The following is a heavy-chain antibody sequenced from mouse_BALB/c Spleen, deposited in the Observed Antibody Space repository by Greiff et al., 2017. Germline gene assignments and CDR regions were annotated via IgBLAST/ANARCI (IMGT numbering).Heavy chain of an antibody. V-gene: IGHV5-17*02. J-gene: IGHJ2*01. D-gene: IGHD1-1*01. CDR3: ARDYYGSSYFDY. CDR1: GFTFSSFG. CDR2: ISSGSSTI. Sequence: VESGGGLVQPGGSRKLSCAASGFTFSSFGMHWVRQAPEKGLEWVAYISSGSSTIYYADTVKGRFTISRDNPKNTLFLQMTSLRSEDTAMYYCARDYYGSSYFDYWGQGTTLTVSS.